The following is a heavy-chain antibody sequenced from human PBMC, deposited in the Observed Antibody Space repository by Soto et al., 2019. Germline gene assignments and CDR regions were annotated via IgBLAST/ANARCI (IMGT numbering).Heavy chain of an antibody. D-gene: IGHD3-9*01. V-gene: IGHV4-30-4*01. CDR1: GGSTSSGDYY. CDR3: ARGPARYHDILTGSYKGSYFDY. J-gene: IGHJ4*02. Sequence: SETLSLTCNVSGGSTSSGDYYWGWIRQPPGKGLEWIGYIYYSGSAYYNPSLKSRVSISVDTSKNQFSLKLISVTAADTAVYYCARGPARYHDILTGSYKGSYFDYWGQGTLVTVS. CDR2: IYYSGSA.